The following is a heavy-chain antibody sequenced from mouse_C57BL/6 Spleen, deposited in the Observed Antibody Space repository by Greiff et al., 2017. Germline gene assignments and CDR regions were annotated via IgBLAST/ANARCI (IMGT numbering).Heavy chain of an antibody. CDR3: ARDRYLFLAMDY. CDR2: ISDGGSNT. D-gene: IGHD1-1*01. CDR1: GFTFSSYS. Sequence: EVQLLESGGGLVKPGGSLKLSCAASGFTFSSYSMSWVRQTPGKRLEWVATISDGGSNTYYPDNVKGPFTISKDNSKNNLYLQLSHLKSEDTAMYYCARDRYLFLAMDYWGQGTSVTVSS. V-gene: IGHV5-4*01. J-gene: IGHJ4*01.